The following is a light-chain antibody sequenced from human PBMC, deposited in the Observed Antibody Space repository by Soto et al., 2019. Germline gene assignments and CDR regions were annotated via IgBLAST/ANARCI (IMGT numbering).Light chain of an antibody. CDR3: QQFGNSPWT. V-gene: IGKV3-20*01. CDR2: DAS. Sequence: EIVMTQSPATLSVSPGERATLSCRASQSISRSLAWYQQKPGQAPRLLISDASNRATGIPDRFSGSGSGTDFTLTISRLEPEDFAVYFCQQFGNSPWTFGQGTKVDI. J-gene: IGKJ1*01. CDR1: QSISRS.